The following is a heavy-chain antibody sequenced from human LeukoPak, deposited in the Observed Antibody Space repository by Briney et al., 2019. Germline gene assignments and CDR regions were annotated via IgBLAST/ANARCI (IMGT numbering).Heavy chain of an antibody. CDR2: IKQDGSGK. CDR3: ARGPLVVVAATPLADY. CDR1: GFTFSSYW. Sequence: PGGSLRLSCAASGFTFSSYWMSWVRQAPGKGLEWVANIKQDGSGKYYVDSVKGRFTISRDNAKNSLYLQMNSLRAEDTAVYYCARGPLVVVAATPLADYWGQGTLVTVSS. D-gene: IGHD2-15*01. V-gene: IGHV3-7*01. J-gene: IGHJ4*02.